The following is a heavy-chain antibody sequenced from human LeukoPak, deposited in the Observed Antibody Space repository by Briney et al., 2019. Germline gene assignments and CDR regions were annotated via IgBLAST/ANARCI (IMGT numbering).Heavy chain of an antibody. CDR3: AKVGRTAGIHYYYYGMDV. J-gene: IGHJ6*02. CDR2: ISGSGGST. Sequence: GGSLRLSCAASGFTFSSYAMSWVRQAPGKGLEWVSDISGSGGSTCYADSVKGRLTISRDNSKNTLYLQMNSLRAEDTAVYYCAKVGRTAGIHYYYYGMDVWGQGTTATVSS. D-gene: IGHD6-13*01. CDR1: GFTFSSYA. V-gene: IGHV3-23*01.